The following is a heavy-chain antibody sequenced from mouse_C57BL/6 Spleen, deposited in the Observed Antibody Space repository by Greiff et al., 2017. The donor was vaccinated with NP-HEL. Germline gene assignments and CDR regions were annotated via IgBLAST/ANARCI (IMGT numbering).Heavy chain of an antibody. D-gene: IGHD1-1*01. J-gene: IGHJ1*03. CDR3: TREDYYGSRTGYFDV. CDR1: GFTFSSYA. Sequence: EVMLVESGEGLVKPGGSLKLSCAASGFTFSSYAMSWVRQTPEKRLEWVAYISSGGDYIYYADTVKGRFTISRDNARNTLYLQMSSLKSEDTAMYYCTREDYYGSRTGYFDVWGTGTTVTVSS. V-gene: IGHV5-9-1*02. CDR2: ISSGGDYI.